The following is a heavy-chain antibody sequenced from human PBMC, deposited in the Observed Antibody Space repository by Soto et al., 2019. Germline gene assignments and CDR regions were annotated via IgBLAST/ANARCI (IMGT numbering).Heavy chain of an antibody. CDR1: GFTFSSYS. V-gene: IGHV3-21*01. D-gene: IGHD4-4*01. CDR3: AREGGNSVFFDY. J-gene: IGHJ4*02. CDR2: ISSSSSYI. Sequence: GGSLRLSCADSGFTFSSYSMNWVRQAPGKGLELVSSISSSSSYIYYADSVKGRFTISRDNAKNSLYLQMNSLRAEDTAVYYCAREGGNSVFFDYWGQGTLVTVSS.